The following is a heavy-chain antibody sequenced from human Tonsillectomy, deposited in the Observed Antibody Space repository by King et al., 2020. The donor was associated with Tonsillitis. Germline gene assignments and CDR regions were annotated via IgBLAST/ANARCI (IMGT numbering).Heavy chain of an antibody. V-gene: IGHV2-26*01. CDR3: ARNWDTSLGPYNDYDMDV. D-gene: IGHD1-14*01. Sequence: VTLKESGPVLVKPTETLTLTCTVSGFSLSNARMGVSWIRQPPGKALEWLAHVFSNDEKFVRTSLKSRLTISKDTSKSQVVLTMTNMGPVDTATYYCARNWDTSLGPYNDYDMDVWGQGTTVAVSS. J-gene: IGHJ6*02. CDR1: GFSLSNARMG. CDR2: VFSNDEK.